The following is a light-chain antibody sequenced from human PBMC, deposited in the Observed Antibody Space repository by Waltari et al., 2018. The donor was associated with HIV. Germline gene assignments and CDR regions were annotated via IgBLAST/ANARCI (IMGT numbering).Light chain of an antibody. V-gene: IGLV1-44*01. J-gene: IGLJ2*01. CDR1: KSNIESHP. CDR2: GDS. Sequence: QSVLAQPPSASGTPGQRVTISCSGSKSNIESHPVNWYQHFPGTAPKLLIYGDSLRPSGVPARFSGSKFGTSASLVITGLQSGDEADYYCSTWDDRLNGPVVFGGGTRLTVL. CDR3: STWDDRLNGPVV.